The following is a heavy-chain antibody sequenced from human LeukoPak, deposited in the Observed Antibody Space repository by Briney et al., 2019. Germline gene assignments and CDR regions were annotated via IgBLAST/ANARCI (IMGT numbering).Heavy chain of an antibody. CDR2: ISSSGSTI. D-gene: IGHD5-24*01. J-gene: IGHJ4*02. CDR3: ARTIEMATISYFDY. CDR1: GFTFSSYE. Sequence: KPGGSLRLSCAASGFTFSSYEMNWVRQAPGKGLEWVSYISSSGSTIYYADSVKGRFTISRDNAKNSLYLQMNSLRAGDTAVYYCARTIEMATISYFDYWGQGTLVTVSS. V-gene: IGHV3-48*03.